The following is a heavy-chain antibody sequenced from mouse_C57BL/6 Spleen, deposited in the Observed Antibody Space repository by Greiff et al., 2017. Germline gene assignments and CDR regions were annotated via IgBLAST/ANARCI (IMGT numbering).Heavy chain of an antibody. V-gene: IGHV1-76*01. J-gene: IGHJ2*01. CDR1: GYTFTDYY. CDR3: ARYGGSRYYFDY. Sequence: QVQLQQSGAELVRPGASVKLSCTASGYTFTDYYINWVKQRPGQGLEWIARIYPGSGNTYYNEKFKGKATLTAEKSSSPAYMQLSSLTSEDSAVYFCARYGGSRYYFDYWGQGTTLTVSS. CDR2: IYPGSGNT. D-gene: IGHD1-1*01.